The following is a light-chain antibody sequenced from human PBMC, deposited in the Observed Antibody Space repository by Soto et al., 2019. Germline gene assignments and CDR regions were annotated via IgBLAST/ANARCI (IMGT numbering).Light chain of an antibody. CDR3: QYYGSSPLT. CDR1: QTVNNSY. CDR2: GTS. Sequence: ETVLTQSPGSLSLSLGDRATLSCRASQTVNNSYLAWYQQKPGQAPRLLIYGTSSRATGIPDRFSGSGSGTDFTLTINRLEPEDFVIYYCQYYGSSPLTFGGGTKVDIK. V-gene: IGKV3-20*01. J-gene: IGKJ4*01.